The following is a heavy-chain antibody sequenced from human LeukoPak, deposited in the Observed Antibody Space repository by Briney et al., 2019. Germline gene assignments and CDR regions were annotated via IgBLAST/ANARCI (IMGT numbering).Heavy chain of an antibody. Sequence: ASVKVSCKASGYTFTSYDINWVRQATGQGLEWMGWMNPNSGNTGYAQKFQGRVTMTRDTSISTAYMELSRLRSDDTAVYYCARDIYDYVWGSYRRPEYFQHWGQGTLVTVSS. V-gene: IGHV1-8*02. D-gene: IGHD3-16*02. CDR1: GYTFTSYD. J-gene: IGHJ1*01. CDR3: ARDIYDYVWGSYRRPEYFQH. CDR2: MNPNSGNT.